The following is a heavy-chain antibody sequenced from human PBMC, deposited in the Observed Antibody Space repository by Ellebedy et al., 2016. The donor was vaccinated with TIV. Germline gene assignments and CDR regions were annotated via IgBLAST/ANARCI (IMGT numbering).Heavy chain of an antibody. CDR2: IKEDGSEK. CDR3: TPWGLGGY. D-gene: IGHD2-21*01. V-gene: IGHV3-7*01. Sequence: GESLKISCAASGFTFSTYWMSWVRQAPGKGLEWVANIKEDGSEKYYVDSVKGRFTISRDNAKNSLYLQMNSLRVEDTAAYYCTPWGLGGYWGQGTLVTVSS. CDR1: GFTFSTYW. J-gene: IGHJ4*02.